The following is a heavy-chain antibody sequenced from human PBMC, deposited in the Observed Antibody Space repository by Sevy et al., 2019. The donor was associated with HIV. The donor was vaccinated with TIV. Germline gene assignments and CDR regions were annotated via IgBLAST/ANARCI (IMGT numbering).Heavy chain of an antibody. V-gene: IGHV3-21*01. Sequence: GGSLRLSCAASGFTFSNYGMTWVRQAPGKGLQWVSSIISSGAYIYYADSVKGRFTISRDNAKNSLYLQMNSLRAEDTAVYFCAGGYCSGGGCYPDWFDPWGQGTLFTVSS. D-gene: IGHD2-15*01. CDR2: IISSGAYI. CDR3: AGGYCSGGGCYPDWFDP. CDR1: GFTFSNYG. J-gene: IGHJ5*02.